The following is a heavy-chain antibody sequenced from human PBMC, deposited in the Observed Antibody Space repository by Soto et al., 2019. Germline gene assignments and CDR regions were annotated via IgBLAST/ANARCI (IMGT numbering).Heavy chain of an antibody. CDR3: ARDRADGGYYWYFDL. CDR1: GYTFTSYG. Sequence: QVQLVQSGAEVKKPGASVKVSCKASGYTFTSYGISWVRQAPGQGLEGMGWISAYNGNTNYAQKLQGRVTMTTDTATSTGYMELRSLRSDDTAVYSGARDRADGGYYWYFDLWGRGTLVTVSS. V-gene: IGHV1-18*01. CDR2: ISAYNGNT. J-gene: IGHJ2*01. D-gene: IGHD5-12*01.